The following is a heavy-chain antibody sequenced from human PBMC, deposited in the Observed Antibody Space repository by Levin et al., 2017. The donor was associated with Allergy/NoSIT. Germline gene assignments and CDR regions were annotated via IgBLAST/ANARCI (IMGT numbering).Heavy chain of an antibody. Sequence: GGSLRLSCAASGFTFSSYAMSWVRQAPGKGLEWVSAISGSGGSTYYADSVKGRFTISRDNSKNTLYLQMNSLRAEDTAVYYCAKDLVGYCSSTSCYIIDYWGQGTLVTVSS. CDR1: GFTFSSYA. CDR3: AKDLVGYCSSTSCYIIDY. V-gene: IGHV3-23*01. CDR2: ISGSGGST. D-gene: IGHD2-2*02. J-gene: IGHJ4*02.